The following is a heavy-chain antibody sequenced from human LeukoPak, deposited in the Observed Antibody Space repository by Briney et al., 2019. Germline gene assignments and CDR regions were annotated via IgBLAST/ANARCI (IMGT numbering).Heavy chain of an antibody. Sequence: GASVTVSFKASGYTFTVYYMHWVRQAPGQGLEWMGWINPNSGGTNYAQKFQGRVTMTRDTSISTAYMELSRLRSDDTAVYYCARKKVVPAANYYYYGIDVWGQGTTVTVSS. J-gene: IGHJ6*02. CDR2: INPNSGGT. V-gene: IGHV1-2*02. D-gene: IGHD2-2*01. CDR1: GYTFTVYY. CDR3: ARKKVVPAANYYYYGIDV.